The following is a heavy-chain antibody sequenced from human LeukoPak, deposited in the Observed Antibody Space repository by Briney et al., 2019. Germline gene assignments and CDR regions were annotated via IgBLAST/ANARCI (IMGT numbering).Heavy chain of an antibody. CDR2: ISSGGSA. CDR3: ARGINGVLWFGELSHYFDY. D-gene: IGHD3-10*01. CDR1: RFTVSSNY. Sequence: GGSLRLSCAASRFTVSSNYMGWVRQAPGRGLEWVSLISSGGSAYYADSVKGRFTISRDNSKNTLYLQMNSLRAEDTAVYYCARGINGVLWFGELSHYFDYWGQGTLVTVSS. V-gene: IGHV3-53*05. J-gene: IGHJ4*02.